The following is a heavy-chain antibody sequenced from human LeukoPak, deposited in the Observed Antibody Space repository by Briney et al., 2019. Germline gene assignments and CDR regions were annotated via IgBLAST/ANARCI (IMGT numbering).Heavy chain of an antibody. CDR1: GFTFSSYW. D-gene: IGHD6-19*01. Sequence: GGSLRLSCAASGFTFSSYWMHWVRQAPGKGLVWVSRINTDGSSTSYADSMKGRFTISRDNSKNTLYLQMNSLRAEDTAVYYCAKASPEAGDYFDFWGQGTLVTVSS. J-gene: IGHJ4*02. CDR2: INTDGSST. V-gene: IGHV3-74*01. CDR3: AKASPEAGDYFDF.